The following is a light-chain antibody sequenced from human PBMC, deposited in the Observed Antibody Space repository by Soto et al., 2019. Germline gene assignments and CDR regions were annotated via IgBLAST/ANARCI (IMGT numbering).Light chain of an antibody. Sequence: EMVLTQSQVTLSSFPGERVTISSRASQAVNTRLAWYQHKPGQAPRLLIYLASNRAAGVPARFSGSGSGTDFTLTISDVEPEDFAVYYCHQRQSWPRTFGQGTKVDI. V-gene: IGKV3-11*01. CDR2: LAS. CDR1: QAVNTR. J-gene: IGKJ1*01. CDR3: HQRQSWPRT.